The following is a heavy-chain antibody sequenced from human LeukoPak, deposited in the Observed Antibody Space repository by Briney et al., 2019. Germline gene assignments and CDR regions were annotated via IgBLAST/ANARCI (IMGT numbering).Heavy chain of an antibody. V-gene: IGHV1-18*01. Sequence: ASVKVSCKASGYTFTSYGISWVRQAPGQGLEWMGWISAYNGNTNYAQKLQGRVTMTRNTSISTAYMELSSLRSEDTAVYYCARAASLTDFDYWGQGTLVTVSS. CDR2: ISAYNGNT. CDR1: GYTFTSYG. CDR3: ARAASLTDFDY. D-gene: IGHD6-25*01. J-gene: IGHJ4*02.